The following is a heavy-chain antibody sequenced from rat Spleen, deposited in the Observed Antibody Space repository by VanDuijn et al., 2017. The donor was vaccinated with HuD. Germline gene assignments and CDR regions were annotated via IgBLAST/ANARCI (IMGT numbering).Heavy chain of an antibody. J-gene: IGHJ3*01. D-gene: IGHD1-11*01. CDR3: AAVYGGYFAWFVY. CDR1: GFTFINYG. CDR2: ISPSGGST. V-gene: IGHV5-29*01. Sequence: EVQLVESGGGLVQPGRSLKLSCAASGFTFINYGMAWVRQAPTRGLEWVAAISPSGGSTYYRDSVKGRFTISRDNAKSTLYLQMDSLRSEDTATYYCAAVYGGYFAWFVYWGQGTLVTVSS.